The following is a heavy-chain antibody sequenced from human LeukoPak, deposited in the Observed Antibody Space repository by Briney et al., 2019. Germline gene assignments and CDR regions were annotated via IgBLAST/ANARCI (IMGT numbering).Heavy chain of an antibody. Sequence: ASVTVSCKASGYTFTVYDINWVRQASGQGREGMGWMNPYTGDTGYAQKFQGRVTMTRNASVDTAYMELSGLRSEDTAVYYCTRGSLSGSSRDYWGQGTLVTVSS. CDR2: MNPYTGDT. V-gene: IGHV1-8*01. J-gene: IGHJ4*02. D-gene: IGHD1-26*01. CDR1: GYTFTVYD. CDR3: TRGSLSGSSRDY.